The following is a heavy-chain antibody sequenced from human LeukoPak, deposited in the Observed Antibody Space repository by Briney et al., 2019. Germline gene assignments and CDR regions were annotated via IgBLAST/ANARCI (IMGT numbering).Heavy chain of an antibody. D-gene: IGHD3-3*01. CDR2: ISWNSGSI. Sequence: SLRLSCAASGFTFDDYAMHWVPQAPGKGLELVSGISWNSGSIGYAVSVKRRFTISRDNAKNSLYLQMNSLRAEDTALYYCAKELREGYYDFWSGYIGQVYYYYGMDVWGQGTTVTVSS. CDR1: GFTFDDYA. J-gene: IGHJ6*02. V-gene: IGHV3-9*01. CDR3: AKELREGYYDFWSGYIGQVYYYYGMDV.